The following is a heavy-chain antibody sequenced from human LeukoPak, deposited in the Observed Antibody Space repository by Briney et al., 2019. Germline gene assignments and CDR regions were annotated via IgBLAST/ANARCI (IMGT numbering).Heavy chain of an antibody. J-gene: IGHJ4*02. D-gene: IGHD3-22*01. CDR2: INYSGNT. Sequence: KTSETLSLTCTVSGGSISHFYWGWIRQPPGEGLEWIGYINYSGNTYYNPSLRSRVTISVDTSKNQFSLKLISVTTADTAVYYCARAGDSNGYSDYWGQGTLVTVSS. CDR1: GGSISHFY. CDR3: ARAGDSNGYSDY. V-gene: IGHV4-59*01.